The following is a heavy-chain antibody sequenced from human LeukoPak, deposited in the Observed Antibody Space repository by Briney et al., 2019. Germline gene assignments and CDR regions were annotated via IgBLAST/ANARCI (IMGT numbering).Heavy chain of an antibody. CDR2: ISSSSSTI. CDR3: ARGLILEWLPSYYFAY. CDR1: GFTFSSYS. V-gene: IGHV3-48*01. D-gene: IGHD2-15*01. J-gene: IGHJ4*02. Sequence: QTGGSLRLSCAASGFTFSSYSMNWVRQAPGKGLEWVSCISSSSSTIYYADSVKGRFTISRDNAKNSLYLQMNSLRAEDTAVYYCARGLILEWLPSYYFAYWGQGTLVTVSS.